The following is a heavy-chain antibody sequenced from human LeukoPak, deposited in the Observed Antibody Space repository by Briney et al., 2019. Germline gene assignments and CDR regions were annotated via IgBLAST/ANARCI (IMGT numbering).Heavy chain of an antibody. CDR1: GGSISSGGYY. V-gene: IGHV4-31*03. J-gene: IGHJ4*02. D-gene: IGHD3-9*01. CDR3: ARAVYYDILTGYGYYFDY. CDR2: IYYSGST. Sequence: SETLSLTCTVSGGSISSGGYYWSWIRQHPGKCLEWIGYIYYSGSTYYNPSLKSRVTISVDTSKNQFSLKLSSVTAADTAVYYCARAVYYDILTGYGYYFDYWGQGTLVAVSS.